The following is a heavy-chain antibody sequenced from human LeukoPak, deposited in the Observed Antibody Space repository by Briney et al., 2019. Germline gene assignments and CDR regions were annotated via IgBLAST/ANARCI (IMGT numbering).Heavy chain of an antibody. CDR2: INPHRGDT. CDR1: GYTFTNYY. J-gene: IGHJ3*02. Sequence: ASVKVSCKASGYTFTNYYMHWVRQAPGQGLEWMGWINPHRGDTNYAQKFQGRVTMTRDASISTAYMEVSRLTSDDTAVYYCARFDSYSHDAFDIWGQGTMVTVSS. D-gene: IGHD5-18*01. CDR3: ARFDSYSHDAFDI. V-gene: IGHV1-2*02.